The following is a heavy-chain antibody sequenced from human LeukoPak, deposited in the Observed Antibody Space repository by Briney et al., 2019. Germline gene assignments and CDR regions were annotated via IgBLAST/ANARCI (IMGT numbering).Heavy chain of an antibody. CDR2: IWYDGSNK. J-gene: IGHJ4*02. CDR3: ARELPPVVTYYFDY. CDR1: GFTLSSFG. V-gene: IGHV3-33*01. D-gene: IGHD3-22*01. Sequence: GGSPRLSCAASGFTLSSFGMHWVRQAPGKGLEWVAVIWYDGSNKYYADSVKGRFTISRDNSKNTLYLQMNSLRAEDTAVYYCARELPPVVTYYFDYWGQGTLVTVSS.